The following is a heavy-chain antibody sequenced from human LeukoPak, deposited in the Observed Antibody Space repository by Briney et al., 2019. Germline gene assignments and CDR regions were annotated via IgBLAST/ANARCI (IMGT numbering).Heavy chain of an antibody. CDR3: AKEGGSSWYDFDY. CDR1: GFTFSSYA. J-gene: IGHJ4*02. Sequence: GGSLRLSCAASGFTFSSYALSWVRQGPGNGLHSVSAISGSGGSTYYADSVRGRFTISRDNSKNTLYLQMNSLRAEDTAVYYCAKEGGSSWYDFDYWGQGTLVTVSS. CDR2: ISGSGGST. D-gene: IGHD6-13*01. V-gene: IGHV3-23*01.